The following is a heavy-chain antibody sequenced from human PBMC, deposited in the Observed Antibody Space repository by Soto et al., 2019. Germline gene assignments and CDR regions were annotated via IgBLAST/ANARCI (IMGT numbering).Heavy chain of an antibody. CDR1: GGTFSTYS. CDR3: ASSSGNNYGVGTNYYFDY. CDR2: IIPIFGTA. J-gene: IGHJ4*02. V-gene: IGHV1-69*06. D-gene: IGHD1-26*01. Sequence: QVQLVQSGAEVKKPGSSVKVSCKTSGGTFSTYSIVWVRQAPGEGLEWMGGIIPIFGTANYAQKFQDRVTITADKSTNTDFMEMRSMKSEDTAMYYCASSSGNNYGVGTNYYFDYWGQGTLVTVSS.